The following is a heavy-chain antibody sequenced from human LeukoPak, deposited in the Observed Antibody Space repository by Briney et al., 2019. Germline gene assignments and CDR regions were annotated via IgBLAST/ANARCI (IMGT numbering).Heavy chain of an antibody. J-gene: IGHJ6*03. CDR2: IYHSGYT. V-gene: IGHV4-38-2*02. Sequence: SETLSLTCTVSGYSISSGYYWGWIRQPPGKGLEWIGTIYHSGYTYYNPSLKSRVTISVDTSKNQFSLKLSSVTAADTAVYYCARGQGEVAGTPRYYYYYMDVWGKGTTVTVSS. D-gene: IGHD6-19*01. CDR3: ARGQGEVAGTPRYYYYYMDV. CDR1: GYSISSGYY.